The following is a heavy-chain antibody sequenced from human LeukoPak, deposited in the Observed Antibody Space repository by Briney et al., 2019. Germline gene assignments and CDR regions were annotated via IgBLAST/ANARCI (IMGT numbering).Heavy chain of an antibody. CDR1: GGSISSSSYY. CDR3: ARAGWELGNWFDP. Sequence: SETLSLTCTVSGGSISSSSYYWGWIRQPPGKGLEWIGSIYYSGSTYYNPSLKSRVTISVDTSKNQFSLKLSSVTAADTAVYYCARAGWELGNWFDPWGQGTLVTVSS. CDR2: IYYSGST. V-gene: IGHV4-39*07. J-gene: IGHJ5*02. D-gene: IGHD1-26*01.